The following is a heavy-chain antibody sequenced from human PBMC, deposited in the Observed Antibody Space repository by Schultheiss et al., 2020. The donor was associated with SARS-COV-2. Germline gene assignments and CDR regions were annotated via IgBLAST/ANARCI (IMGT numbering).Heavy chain of an antibody. Sequence: GGSLRLSCAASGFTFSSYAMHWVRQAPGKGLEWVAVISYDGSNKYYADSVKGRFTISRDNSKNTLYLQMNSLRAEDTAVYYCARANYDFWSGYLKGAAFDIWGQGTMVTVSS. CDR2: ISYDGSNK. CDR3: ARANYDFWSGYLKGAAFDI. CDR1: GFTFSSYA. J-gene: IGHJ3*02. V-gene: IGHV3-30*01. D-gene: IGHD3-3*01.